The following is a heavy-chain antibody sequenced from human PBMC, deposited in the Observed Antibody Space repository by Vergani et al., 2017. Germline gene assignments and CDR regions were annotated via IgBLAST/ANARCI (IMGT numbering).Heavy chain of an antibody. V-gene: IGHV1-69*01. CDR3: ARVAPSNSEVTPTAFDV. J-gene: IGHJ3*01. CDR2: IIPIFGTA. D-gene: IGHD1-1*01. CDR1: GGTFSSYA. Sequence: QVQLVQSGAEVKKPGSSVKVSCKASGGTFSSYAISWVRQAPGQGLVWMGGIIPIFGTANYAQKFQGRVTITADESTSTAYMELSSLRSDDTAVYFCARVAPSNSEVTPTAFDVWGQGTMVTVSS.